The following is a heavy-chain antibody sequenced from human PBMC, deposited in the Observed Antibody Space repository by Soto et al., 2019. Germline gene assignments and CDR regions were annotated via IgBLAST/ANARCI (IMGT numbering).Heavy chain of an antibody. V-gene: IGHV3-30*18. Sequence: PGGSLRLSCAASGFTFSSYGMHWVRQAPGKGLEWVAVISYDGSNKYYADSVKGRFTISRDNSKNTLYLQMNSLRAEDTAVYYCAKDGGYCSSTSCLDYWGQGTLVTV. D-gene: IGHD2-2*01. J-gene: IGHJ4*02. CDR3: AKDGGYCSSTSCLDY. CDR2: ISYDGSNK. CDR1: GFTFSSYG.